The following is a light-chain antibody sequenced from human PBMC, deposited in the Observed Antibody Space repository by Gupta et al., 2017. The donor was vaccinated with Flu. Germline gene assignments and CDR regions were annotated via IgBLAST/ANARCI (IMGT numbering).Light chain of an antibody. CDR2: GVS. CDR3: QHYSDWPLT. Sequence: EIVMTQSPATLSVSPGERATLSCRASQNVRNNFLAWYQQKPGQAPRLLMHGVSTRATGIPARFSGSGSETEFTLTISSLQSEDFAVYYCQHYSDWPLTFGGGTKVVIK. J-gene: IGKJ4*01. CDR1: QNVRNN. V-gene: IGKV3-15*01.